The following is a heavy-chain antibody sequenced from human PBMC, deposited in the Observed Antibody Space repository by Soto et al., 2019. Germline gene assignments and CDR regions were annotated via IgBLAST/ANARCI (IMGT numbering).Heavy chain of an antibody. V-gene: IGHV4-30-4*01. CDR3: VRATYHDFWRIDY. J-gene: IGHJ4*01. Sequence: SSETLSLTCTVSGGSISSGGYYWSWIRQPPGKGLEWIGYIHHSGTSYYNPALKSRVSMLVDSSKNQFSLMLTSVTAADTAVYYCVRATYHDFWRIDYWGHGTLVTAAS. D-gene: IGHD3-3*01. CDR1: GGSISSGGYY. CDR2: IHHSGTS.